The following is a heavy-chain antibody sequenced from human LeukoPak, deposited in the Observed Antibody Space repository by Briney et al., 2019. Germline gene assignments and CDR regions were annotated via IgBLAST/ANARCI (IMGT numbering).Heavy chain of an antibody. V-gene: IGHV4-59*01. CDR1: GGSISSYY. Sequence: PSETLSLTCTVSGGSISSYYWSWIRQPPGKGLEWIGYIYYSGSTNYNPSLKSRVTISVDTSKNQFSLKLSSVTAADTAVYYCARDSRSSWYGYYYGMDVWGQGTTVTVSS. D-gene: IGHD6-13*01. CDR2: IYYSGST. J-gene: IGHJ6*02. CDR3: ARDSRSSWYGYYYGMDV.